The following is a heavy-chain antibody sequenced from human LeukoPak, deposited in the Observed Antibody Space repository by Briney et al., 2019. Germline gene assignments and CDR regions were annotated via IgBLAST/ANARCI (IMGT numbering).Heavy chain of an antibody. V-gene: IGHV3-21*01. D-gene: IGHD3-22*01. J-gene: IGHJ3*02. CDR2: ISSSSSYI. Sequence: GGSLRLSCAASGFSFSNYSMNWVRQAPGKGLEWVSSISSSSSYIYYADSMKGRFTISRDNAKNSLYLQMNSLRAEDTAVYYCARAYYDSSGYYSLGSAFDIWGQGTMVTVSS. CDR1: GFSFSNYS. CDR3: ARAYYDSSGYYSLGSAFDI.